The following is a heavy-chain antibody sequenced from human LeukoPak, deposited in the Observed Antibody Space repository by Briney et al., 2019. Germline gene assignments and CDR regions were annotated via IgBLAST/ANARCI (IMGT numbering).Heavy chain of an antibody. V-gene: IGHV4-39*01. D-gene: IGHD4-17*01. CDR2: IYYSGRT. CDR3: ARGVTTNGYYYYMDV. CDR1: SGSISSSNYY. Sequence: SETLSLTCTVSSGSISSSNYYWDWIRQPPVKGPEWIGNIYYSGRTFYNPSLKSRVTISVDTSKNQFSLNLSSVTAADTAVYFCARGVTTNGYYYYMDVWGKGTTVTVSS. J-gene: IGHJ6*03.